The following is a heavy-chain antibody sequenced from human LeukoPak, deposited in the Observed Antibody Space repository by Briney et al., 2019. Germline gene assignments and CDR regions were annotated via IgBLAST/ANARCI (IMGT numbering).Heavy chain of an antibody. V-gene: IGHV1-46*01. CDR1: GYTFTSYY. J-gene: IGHJ5*02. CDR3: AREVTMVRGGGDNWFDP. Sequence: ASVKVSCKASGYTFTSYYMHWVRQAPGQGLEWMGKINPSGGSTSFTQKKFQGRVTMTRDTSISTAYMELSRLGSDDTAVYYCAREVTMVRGGGDNWFDPWGQGTLVTVSS. D-gene: IGHD3-10*01. CDR2: INPSGGST.